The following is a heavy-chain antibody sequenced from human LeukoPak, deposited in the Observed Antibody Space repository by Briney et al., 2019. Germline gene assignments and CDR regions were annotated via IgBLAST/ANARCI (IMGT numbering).Heavy chain of an antibody. Sequence: GGSLRLSCAASGFTFSDYYMSWIRQAPGKGLEWVSYISSSGSTIYYADSVKGRFTISRDNAKNSLYLQMNSLRAEDTAVYYCARDEGKPKSWAWFDPWGQGILVPVSS. D-gene: IGHD3-10*01. CDR1: GFTFSDYY. V-gene: IGHV3-11*04. CDR3: ARDEGKPKSWAWFDP. CDR2: ISSSGSTI. J-gene: IGHJ5*02.